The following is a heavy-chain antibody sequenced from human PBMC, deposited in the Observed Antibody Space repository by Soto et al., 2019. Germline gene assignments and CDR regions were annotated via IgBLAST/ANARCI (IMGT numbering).Heavy chain of an antibody. D-gene: IGHD5-18*01. CDR3: AKTAMGYYYYYGMDV. CDR2: ISYDGSNK. J-gene: IGHJ6*02. V-gene: IGHV3-30*18. CDR1: GFTFSSYG. Sequence: LRLSCAASGFTFSSYGMHWVRQAPGKGLEWVAVISYDGSNKYYADSVKGRFTISRDNSKNTLYLQMNSLRAEDTAVYYCAKTAMGYYYYYGMDVWGQGTTVTVS.